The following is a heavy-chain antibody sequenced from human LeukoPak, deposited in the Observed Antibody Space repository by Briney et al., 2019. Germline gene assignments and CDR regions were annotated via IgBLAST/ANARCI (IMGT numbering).Heavy chain of an antibody. CDR1: GFTFSSYS. J-gene: IGHJ4*02. V-gene: IGHV3-48*01. D-gene: IGHD5-12*01. Sequence: GGSLRLSSAASGFTFSSYSMNWVRPAPGKGLEWVSYISSSSSTIYYADSVKGRFTISRDNAKNSLYLQMNSLRAEDTAVYYCARKYSGYDKTTSDYWGQGTLVTVSS. CDR2: ISSSSSTI. CDR3: ARKYSGYDKTTSDY.